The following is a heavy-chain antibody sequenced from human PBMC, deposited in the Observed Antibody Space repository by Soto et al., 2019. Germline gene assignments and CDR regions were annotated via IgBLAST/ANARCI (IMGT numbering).Heavy chain of an antibody. Sequence: EVHLLQSGGGLVQPGGSLRLSCAASGFSFSSFALSWVRQSPGKGLEWVAAVSGRGGDTYYANSVKGRFTISRDNSQNSLVLQMNSLRAEDSAIYYCAKDPNYDFWSGFSAVYFDYWGQGTLVNVSS. D-gene: IGHD3-3*01. V-gene: IGHV3-23*01. CDR2: VSGRGGDT. J-gene: IGHJ4*02. CDR1: GFSFSSFA. CDR3: AKDPNYDFWSGFSAVYFDY.